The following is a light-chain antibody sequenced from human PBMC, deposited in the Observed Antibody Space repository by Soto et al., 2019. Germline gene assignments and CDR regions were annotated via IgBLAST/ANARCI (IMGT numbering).Light chain of an antibody. J-gene: IGKJ4*01. CDR3: QLYGNSPPT. Sequence: EIVLTQSPGPLSLSPGERATLSCRASQSVSSNSLVWYQQKPGQAPRLLMYGASTRATGIPDRFSGSGSGTDFTLTISRLEPEDFAVYDCQLYGNSPPTFGGGTKVEVK. CDR1: QSVSSNS. V-gene: IGKV3-20*01. CDR2: GAS.